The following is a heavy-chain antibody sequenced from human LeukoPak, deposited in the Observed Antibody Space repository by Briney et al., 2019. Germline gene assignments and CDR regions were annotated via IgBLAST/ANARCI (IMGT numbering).Heavy chain of an antibody. Sequence: SETLSLTCTVSGGSISSYYWSWIRQPPGKGLEWIGYIYYSGSTNYNPSLKSRVTISVDTSKNQFSLKLSSVTAADTAVYYCARGLWFGDENPPYFDYWGQGTLVTVSS. CDR2: IYYSGST. V-gene: IGHV4-59*01. D-gene: IGHD3-10*01. CDR3: ARGLWFGDENPPYFDY. J-gene: IGHJ4*02. CDR1: GGSISSYY.